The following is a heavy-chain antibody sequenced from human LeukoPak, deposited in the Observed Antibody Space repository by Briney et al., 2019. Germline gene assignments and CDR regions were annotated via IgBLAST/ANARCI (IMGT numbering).Heavy chain of an antibody. J-gene: IGHJ4*02. CDR2: INPNSGGT. CDR3: ARATSGSYPHFDY. CDR1: GYTFTGYY. V-gene: IGHV1-2*02. D-gene: IGHD1-26*01. Sequence: GASVKVSCKASGYTFTGYYMHWVRQAPGQGLEWMGWINPNSGGTNYAQKFQGRVTMTRDTSISTAYMELSRPRSDDTAVYYCARATSGSYPHFDYWGQGTLVTVSS.